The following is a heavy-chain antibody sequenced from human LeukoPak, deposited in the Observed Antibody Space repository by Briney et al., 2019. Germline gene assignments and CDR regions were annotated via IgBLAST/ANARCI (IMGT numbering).Heavy chain of an antibody. V-gene: IGHV3-23*01. D-gene: IGHD3-22*01. CDR3: AKDRPNYYGSNGHYYKLNGDC. J-gene: IGHJ4*02. CDR2: ITSSGAAT. Sequence: GGSLRLSCAASGFTFSSYAMSWVREAPGKGLEWVSSITSSGAATYYADSVKGRFTISRDNSDNTLYLQMNSLRAEDTAVYYCAKDRPNYYGSNGHYYKLNGDCWGQGTLVTVSS. CDR1: GFTFSSYA.